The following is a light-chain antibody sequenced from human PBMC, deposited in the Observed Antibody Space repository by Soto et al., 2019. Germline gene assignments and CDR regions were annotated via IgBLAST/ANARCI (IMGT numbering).Light chain of an antibody. CDR1: QSVSSN. J-gene: IGKJ4*01. Sequence: EIVMTQSPATLSVSPGERATLSCRASQSVSSNLAWYQQKPGQTPKLLIYFTSTRATVIPARFSGSGSGTEFTLAISSLQSEDFAVYYCQQYNVWPLTFGGGTKVEFK. CDR2: FTS. V-gene: IGKV3-15*01. CDR3: QQYNVWPLT.